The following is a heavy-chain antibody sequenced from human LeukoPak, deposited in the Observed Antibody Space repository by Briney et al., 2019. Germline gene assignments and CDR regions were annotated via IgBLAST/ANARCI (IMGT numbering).Heavy chain of an antibody. CDR2: INHSGST. Sequence: SETLSLTCDVYGGSFSGYYWSWIRQPPGKGLEWMGEINHSGSTNYNPSLKSRVTISVDTSKNQFSLKLSSVTAADTAVYYCARAVFSARPDFRLWIWFDPWGQGTLVTVSS. D-gene: IGHD6-6*01. CDR1: GGSFSGYY. J-gene: IGHJ5*02. CDR3: ARAVFSARPDFRLWIWFDP. V-gene: IGHV4-34*01.